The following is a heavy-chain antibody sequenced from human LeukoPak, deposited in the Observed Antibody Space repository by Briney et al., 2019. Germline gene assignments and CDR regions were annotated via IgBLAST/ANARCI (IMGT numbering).Heavy chain of an antibody. V-gene: IGHV4-59*08. Sequence: TPETLSLTCTVSGGSISSYYSCWIPQPPGKGLEWGGYIYYSGSTNYNPSLKSRVTISVDTSKNQFSLKLSSVTAADTAVYYCARHLSIAARRTAFDIWGQGTMVTVSS. CDR3: ARHLSIAARRTAFDI. CDR2: IYYSGST. CDR1: GGSISSYY. D-gene: IGHD6-6*01. J-gene: IGHJ3*02.